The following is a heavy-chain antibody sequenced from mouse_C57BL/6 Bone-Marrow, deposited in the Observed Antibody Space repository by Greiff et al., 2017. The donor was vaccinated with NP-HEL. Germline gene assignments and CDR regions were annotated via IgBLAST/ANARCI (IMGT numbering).Heavy chain of an antibody. CDR2: INPNNGGT. J-gene: IGHJ3*01. V-gene: IGHV1-26*01. D-gene: IGHD2-4*01. CDR1: GYTFTDYY. Sequence: EVQLQQSGPELVKPGASVKISCKASGYTFTDYYMNWVKQSHGKSLEWIGDINPNNGGTSYNQKFKGKATLTVDKSSSTAYMELRSLTSEDSAVYYCARSHYYDYRAYWGQGTLVTVSA. CDR3: ARSHYYDYRAY.